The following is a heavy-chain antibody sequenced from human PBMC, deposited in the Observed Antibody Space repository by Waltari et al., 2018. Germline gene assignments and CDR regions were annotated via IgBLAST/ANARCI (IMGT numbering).Heavy chain of an antibody. Sequence: QVQLVQSGAEVKKPGASVKVSCKASGYTFTGYYMHWVRQAPGQGLEWMGWINPNSGGTNYAQKFQGRVTMTRDTSISTAYMELSRLRSDDTAVYYCARGYCSGGSCYGEYYWGQGTLVTVSS. J-gene: IGHJ4*02. D-gene: IGHD2-15*01. CDR2: INPNSGGT. CDR3: ARGYCSGGSCYGEYY. V-gene: IGHV1-2*02. CDR1: GYTFTGYY.